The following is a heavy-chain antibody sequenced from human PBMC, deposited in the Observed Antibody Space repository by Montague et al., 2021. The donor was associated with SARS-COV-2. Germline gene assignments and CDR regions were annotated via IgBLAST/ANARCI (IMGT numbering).Heavy chain of an antibody. D-gene: IGHD3-10*01. CDR1: GGSISSSSSN. Sequence: SETLSLTCTVSGGSISSSSSNWVWMRQPTGQELVCVGGVSYSGXTSYXXXXNXRVTISVDSSKHQFSLKLNSVTAADTAVYYCARLVWFGELSSENWFDPWGQGTLVTVSS. V-gene: IGHV4-39*01. CDR2: VSYSGXT. CDR3: ARLVWFGELSSENWFDP. J-gene: IGHJ5*02.